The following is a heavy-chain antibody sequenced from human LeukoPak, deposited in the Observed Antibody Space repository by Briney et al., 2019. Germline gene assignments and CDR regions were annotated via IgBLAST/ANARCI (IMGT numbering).Heavy chain of an antibody. CDR1: GGSISSGTYY. D-gene: IGHD5-24*01. CDR3: ARDNSVRDEAWWFNP. J-gene: IGHJ5*02. Sequence: SETLSLTCTVSGGSISSGTYYWSWIRQPAGKRLEWLGRIFTSGSTNYNPSFKSRVTISLDMSKNRLSLTLSSVTAADTAVYYCARDNSVRDEAWWFNPWGQGTLVTVSS. CDR2: IFTSGST. V-gene: IGHV4-61*02.